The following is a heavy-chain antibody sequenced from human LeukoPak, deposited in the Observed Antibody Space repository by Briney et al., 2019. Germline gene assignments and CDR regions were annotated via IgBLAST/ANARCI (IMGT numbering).Heavy chain of an antibody. Sequence: PGGSLRLSCAASGFTFDDYAMHWVRQAPGKGLEWVSGISRNSGIIGYADSVKGRFTISRDNAKNSLYLQMNSLRVEDTAVYYCARGRPHGNDYWGQGTLVTVSS. J-gene: IGHJ4*02. CDR2: ISRNSGII. CDR1: GFTFDDYA. D-gene: IGHD4-23*01. CDR3: ARGRPHGNDY. V-gene: IGHV3-9*01.